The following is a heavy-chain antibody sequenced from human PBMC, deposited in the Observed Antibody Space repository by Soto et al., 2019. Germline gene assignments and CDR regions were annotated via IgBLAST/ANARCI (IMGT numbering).Heavy chain of an antibody. V-gene: IGHV3-15*07. D-gene: IGHD2-8*01. CDR1: GFTFSNAW. Sequence: GGSLRLSCAASGFTFSNAWMNWVRQAPGKGLEWVGRIKSKTDGGTTDYAAPVKGRFTISRDDSKNTLYLQMNSLKTEDTAVYYCTTDIVLMMYATNYWGQGTLVTVSS. CDR3: TTDIVLMMYATNY. J-gene: IGHJ4*02. CDR2: IKSKTDGGTT.